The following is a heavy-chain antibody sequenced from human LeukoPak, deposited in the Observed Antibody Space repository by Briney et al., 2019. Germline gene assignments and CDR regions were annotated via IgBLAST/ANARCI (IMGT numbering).Heavy chain of an antibody. CDR3: ARGGEQQGAFDY. CDR1: GGSISSSSYY. J-gene: IGHJ4*02. V-gene: IGHV4-39*07. D-gene: IGHD3-16*01. CDR2: IYYSGST. Sequence: SETLSLTCTVSGGSISSSSYYWGWIRQPPGKGLEWIGSIYYSGSTYYNPSLKSRVTISVDTSKNQFSLKLSSVTAADTAVYYCARGGEQQGAFDYWGQGTLVTVSS.